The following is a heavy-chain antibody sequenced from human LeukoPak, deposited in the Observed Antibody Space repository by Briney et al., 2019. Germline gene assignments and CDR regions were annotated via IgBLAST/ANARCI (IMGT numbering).Heavy chain of an antibody. CDR1: GGSISSYY. D-gene: IGHD2-21*01. CDR2: IYYSGST. J-gene: IGHJ6*03. Sequence: SETLSPTCTVSGGSISSYYWSWIRQPPGKGLEWIGYIYYSGSTNYNPSLKSRVTISVDTSKNQFSLKLSSVTAADTAVYYCARGDGYYYYYMDVWGKGTTVTASS. V-gene: IGHV4-59*01. CDR3: ARGDGYYYYYMDV.